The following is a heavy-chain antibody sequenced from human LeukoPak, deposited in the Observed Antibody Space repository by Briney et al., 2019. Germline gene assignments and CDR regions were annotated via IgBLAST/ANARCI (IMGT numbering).Heavy chain of an antibody. D-gene: IGHD6-19*01. CDR3: ARHVRWGSVAGTGNNWFDP. CDR2: INHSGST. CDR1: GGSFSGYY. Sequence: SETLSLTCAVYGGSFSGYYWSWIRQPPGKGLEWIGEINHSGSTNYNPSLKSRVTISVDTSKNQFSLKLSSVTAADTAVYYCARHVRWGSVAGTGNNWFDPWGQGTLVTVSS. V-gene: IGHV4-34*01. J-gene: IGHJ5*02.